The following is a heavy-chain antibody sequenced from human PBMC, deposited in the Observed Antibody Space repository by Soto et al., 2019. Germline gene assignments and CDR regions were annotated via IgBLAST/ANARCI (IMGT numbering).Heavy chain of an antibody. Sequence: SETLSLTCTVSGGSFSGYFWTWIRQPPGKGLEWLAEINLSGITNYNPSVESRVSMSVDTSKNQFSLRLYSVTAADTAVYYCVRGPYNYNSRYFDYWGQGALVTVSS. D-gene: IGHD1-1*01. V-gene: IGHV4-34*01. CDR2: INLSGIT. CDR3: VRGPYNYNSRYFDY. J-gene: IGHJ4*02. CDR1: GGSFSGYF.